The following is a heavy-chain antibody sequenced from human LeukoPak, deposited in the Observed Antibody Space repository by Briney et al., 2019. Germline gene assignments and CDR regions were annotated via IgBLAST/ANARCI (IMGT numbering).Heavy chain of an antibody. CDR3: AKCRGVPAAIDAFDV. J-gene: IGHJ3*01. CDR1: GFTFHNFV. Sequence: GGSLKLSCAASGFTFHNFVMSWVRQAPGKGLEWVSSISDSGANTFYADSLKGRFTISRDNSKDSLLLQMDNLRADDTAVYFCAKCRGVPAAIDAFDVWGQGTIVTVSS. CDR2: ISDSGANT. V-gene: IGHV3-23*01. D-gene: IGHD2-2*01.